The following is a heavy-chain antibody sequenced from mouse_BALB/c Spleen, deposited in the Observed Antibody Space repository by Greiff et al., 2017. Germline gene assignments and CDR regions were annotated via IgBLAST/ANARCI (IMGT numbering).Heavy chain of an antibody. CDR3: AKSSGYLAY. CDR1: GFTFSSFG. J-gene: IGHJ3*01. V-gene: IGHV5-17*02. Sequence: EVQVVESGGGLVQPGGSRKLSCAASGFTFSSFGMHWVRQAPEKGLEWDAYISSGSSTIYYADTVKGRFTISRDNPKNTLFLQMTSLRSEDTAMYYCAKSSGYLAYWGQGTLVTVSA. CDR2: ISSGSSTI. D-gene: IGHD3-1*01.